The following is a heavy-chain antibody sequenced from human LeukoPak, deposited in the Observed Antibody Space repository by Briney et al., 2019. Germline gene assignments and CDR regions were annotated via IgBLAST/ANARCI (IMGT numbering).Heavy chain of an antibody. V-gene: IGHV3-53*01. D-gene: IGHD3-9*01. CDR2: IYSGGST. CDR3: ARAGGYDILTGYYY. Sequence: PGGSLRLSCAASGFTVSSNYMSWVRQAPGKGLEWVSVIYSGGSTGYADSVKGRFTISRDNAKNSLYLQMNSLRAEDTALYYCARAGGYDILTGYYYWGQGTLVTVSS. CDR1: GFTVSSNY. J-gene: IGHJ4*02.